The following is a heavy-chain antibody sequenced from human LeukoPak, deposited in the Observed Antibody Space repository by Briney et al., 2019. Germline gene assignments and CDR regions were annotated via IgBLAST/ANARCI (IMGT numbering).Heavy chain of an antibody. D-gene: IGHD3-3*01. Sequence: GGSLRLSCAASGFTFSIYSMNCVRQAPGKGLEWVSSISSSSSYIYYADSVKGRFTISRDNAKNSLYLQMNSLRAEDTAVYYCARDFPRRITIFGVVTRGYWGQGTLVTVSS. V-gene: IGHV3-21*01. CDR1: GFTFSIYS. J-gene: IGHJ4*02. CDR2: ISSSSSYI. CDR3: ARDFPRRITIFGVVTRGY.